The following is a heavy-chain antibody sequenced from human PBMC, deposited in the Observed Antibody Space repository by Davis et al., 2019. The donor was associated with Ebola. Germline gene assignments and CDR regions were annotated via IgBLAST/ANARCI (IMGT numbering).Heavy chain of an antibody. J-gene: IGHJ4*02. Sequence: PSETLSLTCTVSGVSISRHYWSWIRQPPGKRLEWIGSIYYTGRANYNSSLNSRVTISVDTSKNQFSLKLTSLTAADAAMYYCAERGGSVWGQGTLVTVSS. CDR3: AERGGSV. CDR2: IYYTGRA. D-gene: IGHD3-16*01. CDR1: GVSISRHY. V-gene: IGHV4-59*11.